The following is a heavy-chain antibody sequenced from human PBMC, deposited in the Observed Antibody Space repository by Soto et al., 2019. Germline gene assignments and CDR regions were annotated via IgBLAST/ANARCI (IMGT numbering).Heavy chain of an antibody. CDR2: IYYSGST. CDR1: GGSISSYY. D-gene: IGHD3-22*01. Sequence: PSETLSLTCGVSGGSISSYYWSWIRQPPGKGLEWIGYIYYSGSTNYNPSLKSRVTISVDTSKNQFSLKLSSVTAADTAVYYCARQIPYYYDSSGQYYFDYWGQGTLVTVSS. J-gene: IGHJ4*02. CDR3: ARQIPYYYDSSGQYYFDY. V-gene: IGHV4-59*01.